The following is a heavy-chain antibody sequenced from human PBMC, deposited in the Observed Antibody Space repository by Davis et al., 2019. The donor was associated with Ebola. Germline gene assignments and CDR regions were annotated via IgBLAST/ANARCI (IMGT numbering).Heavy chain of an antibody. Sequence: ASVKASCKASGYTFTGNYMHWVRQAPGQGLEWMGWINPNSGGTNCAQKFRGRVTMTRDTSISTVYMELSRLGSDDTAVYYCARVAIFGVVPGIYAFDIWGQGTMVTVSS. J-gene: IGHJ3*02. CDR2: INPNSGGT. CDR1: GYTFTGNY. CDR3: ARVAIFGVVPGIYAFDI. D-gene: IGHD3-3*01. V-gene: IGHV1-2*02.